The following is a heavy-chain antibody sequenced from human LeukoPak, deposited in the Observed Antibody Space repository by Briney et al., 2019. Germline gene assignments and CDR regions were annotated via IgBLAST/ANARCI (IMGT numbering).Heavy chain of an antibody. J-gene: IGHJ4*02. CDR3: ARARPSMWIDY. CDR1: GFTFGYFW. Sequence: GGSLRLSCAASGFTFGYFWMSWVRQAQGRGLQWVATMKGDGSHIYYVDSVKGRFTISRDSSKNTLYLQMNSLRPEDTAVYYCARARPSMWIDYWGQGTLVTVSS. D-gene: IGHD5-12*01. V-gene: IGHV3-7*01. CDR2: MKGDGSHI.